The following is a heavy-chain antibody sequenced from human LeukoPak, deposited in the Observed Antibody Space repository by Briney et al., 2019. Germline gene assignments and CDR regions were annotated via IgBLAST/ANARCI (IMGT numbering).Heavy chain of an antibody. CDR3: AHTSLIMVRGAFGY. Sequence: SGPTLVNPTQTLTLTCTFSGFSLSTNGVAVGWIRQPPGKALEWLALIYWDDDKRYSPYLKSRLTVTKDTSKNQVVLTMTNMDPVDTATYYCAHTSLIMVRGAFGYWGQGTLVTVSS. J-gene: IGHJ4*02. D-gene: IGHD3-10*01. V-gene: IGHV2-5*02. CDR2: IYWDDDK. CDR1: GFSLSTNGVA.